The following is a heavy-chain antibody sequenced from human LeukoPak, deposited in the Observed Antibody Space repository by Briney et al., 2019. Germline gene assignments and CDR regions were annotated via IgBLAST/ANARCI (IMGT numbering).Heavy chain of an antibody. J-gene: IGHJ4*02. CDR1: GGSISSGDYY. CDR3: ARGDYVWGSYRFYYFDY. V-gene: IGHV4-39*07. Sequence: NPSETLSLTCTVSGGSISSGDYYWSWIRQPPGKGLEWIGEINHSGSTNYNPSLKSRVTISVDTSKNQFSLKLSSVTAADTAVYYCARGDYVWGSYRFYYFDYWGQGTLVTVSS. CDR2: INHSGST. D-gene: IGHD3-16*02.